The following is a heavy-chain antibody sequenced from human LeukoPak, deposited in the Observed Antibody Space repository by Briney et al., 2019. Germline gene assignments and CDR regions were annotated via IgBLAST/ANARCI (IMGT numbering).Heavy chain of an antibody. D-gene: IGHD2-21*02. J-gene: IGHJ3*02. V-gene: IGHV4-59*01. CDR1: GGSLSSYS. CDR3: ARVRGVVVTAYDAFDI. CDR2: IYYSGST. Sequence: SETLSLTCTVSGGSLSSYSWSWIRQPPGKGLEWIGYIYYSGSTNYNPSLKSRVTISVDTSKNQFSLKLSSVTAADTAVYYCARVRGVVVTAYDAFDIWGQGTMVTVSS.